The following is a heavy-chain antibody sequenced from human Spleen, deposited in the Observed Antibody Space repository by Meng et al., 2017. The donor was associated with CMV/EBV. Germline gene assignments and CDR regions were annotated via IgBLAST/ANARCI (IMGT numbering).Heavy chain of an antibody. CDR2: INGDGRST. Sequence: GGSLRLSCVVSGFTFNNYWMHWVRQAPGKGLVWVSRINGDGRSTNYGDSVKGRFTISRDNAKNSLYLQMNSLRAEDTAVYYCARDSRRYNWNNDAFDIWGQGTMVTVSS. D-gene: IGHD1/OR15-1a*01. V-gene: IGHV3-74*01. CDR3: ARDSRRYNWNNDAFDI. CDR1: GFTFNNYW. J-gene: IGHJ3*02.